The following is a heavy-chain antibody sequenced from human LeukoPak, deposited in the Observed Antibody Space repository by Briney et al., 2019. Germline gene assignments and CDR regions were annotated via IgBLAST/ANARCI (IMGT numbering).Heavy chain of an antibody. V-gene: IGHV4-4*02. Sequence: KASETLSLTCGVSGGSVSSTNWWTWILQPPGKGLEWIGEVHLDGRANFNPSLKSRLTMSVDLSETHISLKLTSVTAADTAVYYCPREGGFYRPLDYSGQGTLVTVSS. D-gene: IGHD6-25*01. CDR2: VHLDGRA. CDR3: PREGGFYRPLDY. J-gene: IGHJ4*02. CDR1: GGSVSSTNW.